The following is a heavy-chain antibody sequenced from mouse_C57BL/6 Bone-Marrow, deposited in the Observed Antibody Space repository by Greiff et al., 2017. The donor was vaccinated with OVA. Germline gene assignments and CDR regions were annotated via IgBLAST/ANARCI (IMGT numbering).Heavy chain of an antibody. Sequence: EVQLQQSGTVLARPGASVKMSCKTSGYTFTSYWMHWVKQRPGQGLAWIGAIYPGNSDTSYNQKFKGKAKLTAVTSASTAYMELSSLTNEDSAVYYCTGGYGSSSWYFDVWGTGTTVTVSS. V-gene: IGHV1-5*01. CDR3: TGGYGSSSWYFDV. CDR2: IYPGNSDT. CDR1: GYTFTSYW. D-gene: IGHD1-1*01. J-gene: IGHJ1*03.